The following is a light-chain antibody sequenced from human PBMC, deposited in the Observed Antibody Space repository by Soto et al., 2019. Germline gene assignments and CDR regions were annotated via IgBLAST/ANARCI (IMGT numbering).Light chain of an antibody. CDR1: QGISNS. Sequence: DIQMTQSPSSVSASVGDGVTITCRASQGISNSLAWFQQKPGEAPRLLIYSASSLHSGVPSRFIVSGSGTYFTLTIICLQPEDFATYYFQHGDSFPLSFGGGTKVEIK. CDR3: QHGDSFPLS. V-gene: IGKV1-12*01. J-gene: IGKJ4*01. CDR2: SAS.